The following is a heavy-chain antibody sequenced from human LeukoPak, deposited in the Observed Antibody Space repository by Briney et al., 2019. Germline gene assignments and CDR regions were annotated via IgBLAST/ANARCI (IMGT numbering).Heavy chain of an antibody. CDR2: LHYSGST. Sequence: PSETLSLTCIVSGGSISSHYWSWIRQPPGKGLEWIGYLHYSGSTNYNPSLKSRVTISVDTSKNQFSLKLSSVTAADTAVYYCAREGEQLAFFDYWGQEPWSPSPQ. CDR1: GGSISSHY. V-gene: IGHV4-59*11. CDR3: AREGEQLAFFDY. J-gene: IGHJ4*01. D-gene: IGHD6-6*01.